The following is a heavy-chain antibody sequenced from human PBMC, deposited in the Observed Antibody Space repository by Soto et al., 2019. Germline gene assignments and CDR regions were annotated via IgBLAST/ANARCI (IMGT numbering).Heavy chain of an antibody. CDR2: IIPVLGPA. Sequence: QVQLVQSGAEVRKPGSSVKVSCKASGVTYNTFAVSWVRQAPGQGLEWMGGIIPVLGPAFYAQKFQGRVTITAVKSTSTAYLELTSLRSEDTAVYYCVRAAKRYFDYWGQGTLVTVSS. D-gene: IGHD6-25*01. CDR3: VRAAKRYFDY. J-gene: IGHJ4*02. V-gene: IGHV1-69*06. CDR1: GVTYNTFA.